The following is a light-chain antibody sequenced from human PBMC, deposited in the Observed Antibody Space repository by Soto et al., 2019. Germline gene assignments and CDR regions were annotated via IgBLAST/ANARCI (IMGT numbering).Light chain of an antibody. V-gene: IGKV1-5*01. CDR2: DAS. CDR1: QSVSTW. CDR3: QNYNGYSWT. J-gene: IGKJ1*01. Sequence: DIQMTQSPSTLSASVGDRVTITCRASQSVSTWLAWYQQKPGNAPTLLIYDASSLESGVPSRFSGSGSGTAFTLTISSLQPDDFATYYCQNYNGYSWTFGLGTKVEI.